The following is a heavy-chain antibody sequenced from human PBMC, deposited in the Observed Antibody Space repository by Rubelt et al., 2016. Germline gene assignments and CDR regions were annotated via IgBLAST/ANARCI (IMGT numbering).Heavy chain of an antibody. CDR3: ARGRFLEWLPPDY. D-gene: IGHD3-3*01. Sequence: QLQLQESGPGLVKLSETLSLTCTVSGGSISSSSYYWGWIRQPPGKGLEWIGSIYYSGSTYYSPSLKSRVTISVDTSKNQCSLKLSSVTAADTAVYYCARGRFLEWLPPDYWGQGTLVTVSS. CDR1: GGSISSSSYY. J-gene: IGHJ4*02. CDR2: IYYSGST. V-gene: IGHV4-39*01.